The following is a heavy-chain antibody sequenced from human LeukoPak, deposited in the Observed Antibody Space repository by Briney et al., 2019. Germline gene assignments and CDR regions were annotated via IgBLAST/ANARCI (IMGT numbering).Heavy chain of an antibody. D-gene: IGHD3-10*01. CDR3: ARVAYGPNWFDP. CDR2: IYSGGST. J-gene: IGHJ5*02. Sequence: PGGSLRLSCAASGFTVSSNYMSWVRQAPGKGLEWVSVIYSGGSTYSADSVKGRFTISRDSSKNTLYLQMNSLRAEDTAVYYCARVAYGPNWFDPWGQGTLVTVSS. CDR1: GFTVSSNY. V-gene: IGHV3-66*01.